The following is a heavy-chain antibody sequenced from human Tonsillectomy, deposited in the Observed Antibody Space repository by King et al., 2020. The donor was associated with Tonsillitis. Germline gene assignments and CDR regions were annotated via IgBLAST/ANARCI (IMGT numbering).Heavy chain of an antibody. J-gene: IGHJ2*01. V-gene: IGHV3-23*04. CDR3: AKLFICYLWYQGYFDF. CDR2: ISGSGGST. D-gene: IGHD3-10*01. Sequence: VQLVESGGGLVQPGGSLRLSCAASGFTFTTYVMTWVRQAPGKGLEWVSAISGSGGSTYYADSVKGRFTISRDNSKNTLSLQVNSLRAEDTAVYYCAKLFICYLWYQGYFDFWGRGTLVTVSS. CDR1: GFTFTTYV.